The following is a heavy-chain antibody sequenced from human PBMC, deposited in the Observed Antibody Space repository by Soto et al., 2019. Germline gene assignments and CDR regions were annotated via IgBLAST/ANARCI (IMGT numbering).Heavy chain of an antibody. D-gene: IGHD5-18*01. V-gene: IGHV3-21*01. CDR1: GFTFSSDS. CDR2: ICSSSSYI. Sequence: GGSLRLSCAASGFTFSSDSMNVVRQATGKGLEWVSSICSSSSYIYYADSVKCRFTISRDNAQNSLYLQMNSLRAEDTAVYYCARDNVDTAMAPYFDYWGQGTLVTVSS. J-gene: IGHJ4*02. CDR3: ARDNVDTAMAPYFDY.